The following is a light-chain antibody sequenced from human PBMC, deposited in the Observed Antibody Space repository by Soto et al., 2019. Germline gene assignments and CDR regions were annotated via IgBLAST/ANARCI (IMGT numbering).Light chain of an antibody. Sequence: DIQMTPSPSSLSGSVLDRVTITFRASQGISSYLAWYQQKPGKAPKLLIYAASTLQSGVPSRFSGSGSGTDFTLTISSLQPDDFATYYCKQYNNYWKFGQGTKVDIK. J-gene: IGKJ1*01. V-gene: IGKV1-16*01. CDR1: QGISSY. CDR2: AAS. CDR3: KQYNNYWK.